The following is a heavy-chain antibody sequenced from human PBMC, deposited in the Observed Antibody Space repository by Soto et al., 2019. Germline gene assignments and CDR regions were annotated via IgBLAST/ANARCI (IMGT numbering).Heavy chain of an antibody. CDR3: ASSLGYCSSTSCYAFDI. D-gene: IGHD2-2*01. CDR1: GFTFSDYY. Sequence: GGYLRLSCAASGFTFSDYYMSWIRQAPGKGLEWVSYISSSGSTIYYADSVKGRFTISRDNAKNSLYLQMNSLRAEDTAVYYCASSLGYCSSTSCYAFDIWGQGTMVTVSS. V-gene: IGHV3-11*01. J-gene: IGHJ3*02. CDR2: ISSSGSTI.